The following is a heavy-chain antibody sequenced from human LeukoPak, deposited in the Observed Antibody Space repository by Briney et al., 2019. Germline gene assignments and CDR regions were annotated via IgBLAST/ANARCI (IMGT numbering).Heavy chain of an antibody. D-gene: IGHD2-15*01. CDR2: IYYSGST. J-gene: IGHJ5*02. CDR1: GGSISSGDYY. CDR3: ARAVGSLNWFDP. V-gene: IGHV4-30-4*01. Sequence: SQTLSLTCTVPGGSISSGDYYWSWIRQPPGKGLEWIGYIYYSGSTYYNPSLKSRVTISVDTSKNQFSLKLSSVTAADTAVYYCARAVGSLNWFDPWGQGTLVTVSS.